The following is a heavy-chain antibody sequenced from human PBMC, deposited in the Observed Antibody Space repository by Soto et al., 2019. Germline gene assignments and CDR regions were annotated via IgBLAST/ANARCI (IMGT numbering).Heavy chain of an antibody. CDR2: IYWDDDK. J-gene: IGHJ6*02. D-gene: IGHD2-21*02. V-gene: IGHV2-5*02. CDR1: AFSLSTGGVG. Sequence: QITLKESGPTLVKPTQTLTLTCTFSAFSLSTGGVGVGWIRQPPGKALEWLALIYWDDDKRYSPSLRSRLTITKDPSKNQVVLTMTNMEPVDTATYYCIQSRCGGDCLQSYASYYYYGMDVWGQGTTVTVSS. CDR3: IQSRCGGDCLQSYASYYYYGMDV.